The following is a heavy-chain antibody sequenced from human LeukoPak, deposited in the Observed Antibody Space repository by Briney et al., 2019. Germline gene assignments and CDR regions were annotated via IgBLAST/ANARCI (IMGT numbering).Heavy chain of an antibody. V-gene: IGHV1-18*01. Sequence: ASVKVSCKASGYTFTSYGISWVRQAPGQGLEWMGWISAYNGNTDYAQKLQGRVTMTTDTSTSTAYMELRSLRSDDTAVYYCARVNVVVVAATSDYWGQGTLVTVSS. CDR2: ISAYNGNT. CDR3: ARVNVVVVAATSDY. CDR1: GYTFTSYG. D-gene: IGHD2-15*01. J-gene: IGHJ4*02.